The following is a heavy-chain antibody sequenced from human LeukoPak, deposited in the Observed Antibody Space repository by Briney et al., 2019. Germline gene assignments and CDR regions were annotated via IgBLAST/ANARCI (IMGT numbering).Heavy chain of an antibody. V-gene: IGHV4-38-2*02. Sequence: PSETLSLTCTVSGYSISSGYYWGWIRQPPGKGLEWIGSIYHSGSTYYNPSLKSRVTISVDTSKNQFSLKLSSVTAADTAVYYCARDGDSSGWTRSDYWGQGTLVTVSS. CDR3: ARDGDSSGWTRSDY. CDR1: GYSISSGYY. D-gene: IGHD6-19*01. CDR2: IYHSGST. J-gene: IGHJ4*02.